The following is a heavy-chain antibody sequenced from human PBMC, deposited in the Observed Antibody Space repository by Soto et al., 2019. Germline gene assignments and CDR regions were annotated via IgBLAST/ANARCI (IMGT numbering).Heavy chain of an antibody. CDR1: GFTFSSYA. CDR3: AKRSSSSTFDY. CDR2: ISGSDDST. Sequence: EVQLLESGGGLVQPGESLRLSCAASGFTFSSYAMSWVRQAPGKGLEWVSVISGSDDSTYYAVSVKGRFTISRDNSKTTLYLQMNSLRAEDTAVYYCAKRSSSSTFDYWGQGTLVTVSS. J-gene: IGHJ4*02. D-gene: IGHD6-6*01. V-gene: IGHV3-23*01.